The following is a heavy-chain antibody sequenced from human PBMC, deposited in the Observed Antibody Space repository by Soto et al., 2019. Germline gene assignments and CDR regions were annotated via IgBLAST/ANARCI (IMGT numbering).Heavy chain of an antibody. J-gene: IGHJ5*02. CDR2: IWFDGSKK. V-gene: IGHV3-33*01. CDR1: GFKFRNYA. Sequence: PGGSLRLSXAASGFKFRNYAIHWVRQAPGKGLEWLAVIWFDGSKKYYADSVKGRFTISRDNSKNTVYLDMNSLTADDSGVFYCARAHTMMILDRFDPWGHGTLVTVS. D-gene: IGHD3-22*01. CDR3: ARAHTMMILDRFDP.